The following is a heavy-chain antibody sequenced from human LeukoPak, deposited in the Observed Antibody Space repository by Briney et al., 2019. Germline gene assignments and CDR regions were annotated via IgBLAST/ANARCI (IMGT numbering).Heavy chain of an antibody. CDR3: ERSNTVQFDAFDI. CDR1: GFTFSSYV. V-gene: IGHV3-30*02. Sequence: GGSLRLSFAASGFTFSSYVMHSVRQAPGKGLEGVAFIRYDGSNKYYADSVKGRFTISRDNSKTTLYLQMNSLRAEDTAVYSCERSNTVQFDAFDIWGQGTMVTVSS. CDR2: IRYDGSNK. D-gene: IGHD4-17*01. J-gene: IGHJ3*02.